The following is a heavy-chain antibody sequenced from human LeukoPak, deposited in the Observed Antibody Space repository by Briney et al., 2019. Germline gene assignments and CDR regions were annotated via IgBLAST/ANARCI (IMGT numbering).Heavy chain of an antibody. J-gene: IGHJ4*02. CDR2: ISYDGSNK. CDR3: ARDRGSGYYSVTPDY. Sequence: GGSLRLSCAASGFTFSSYAMHGVRQAPGKGLEWVAVISYDGSNKYSEDSVKGRFTNSRDNSKNTLYLQMNSLRAGDTAVYYCARDRGSGYYSVTPDYWGQGTLVTVSS. V-gene: IGHV3-30-3*01. D-gene: IGHD3-22*01. CDR1: GFTFSSYA.